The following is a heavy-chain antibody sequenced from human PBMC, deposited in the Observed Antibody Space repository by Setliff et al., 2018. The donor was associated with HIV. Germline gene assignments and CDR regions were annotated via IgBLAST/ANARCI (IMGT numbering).Heavy chain of an antibody. J-gene: IGHJ6*03. V-gene: IGHV1-18*01. CDR2: ISASNDNT. CDR3: AKTTPQPHYYYYVDV. D-gene: IGHD4-17*01. CDR1: GYIFSTYG. Sequence: ASVKVSCKASGYIFSTYGISWVRQAPGQGLEWMGWISASNDNTHYAQKVQGRVTLTTDTSTNTAYMELRSLRSDDAAVYYCAKTTPQPHYYYYVDVWGKGTTVTVS.